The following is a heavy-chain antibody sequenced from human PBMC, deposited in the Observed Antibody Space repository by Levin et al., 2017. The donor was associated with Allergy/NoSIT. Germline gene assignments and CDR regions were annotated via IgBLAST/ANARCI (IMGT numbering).Heavy chain of an antibody. CDR1: GFTFSNYA. Sequence: RGESLKISCAASGFTFSNYAMTWVRQAPGKGLEWVSTVSAGVLITYYADSVKGRFTISRDNSKNTLYLQMNSLSADDTAVYYCAKESYTSSRVDYWGQGTLVTVSS. V-gene: IGHV3-23*01. D-gene: IGHD6-13*01. CDR2: VSAGVLIT. J-gene: IGHJ4*02. CDR3: AKESYTSSRVDY.